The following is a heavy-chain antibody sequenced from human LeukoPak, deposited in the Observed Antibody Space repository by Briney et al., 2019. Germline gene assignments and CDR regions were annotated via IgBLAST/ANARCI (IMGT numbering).Heavy chain of an antibody. D-gene: IGHD5-12*01. CDR3: AINGGGDSGYGNFDY. Sequence: QTGGSLRLSCAASGFTFSSYGMHWVRQAPGKGLEWVAVISYDGSNKYYADSVKGRFTISRDNSKNTLYLQMNSLRAEDTAFYYCAINGGGDSGYGNFDYWGQGTLVTVSS. J-gene: IGHJ4*02. CDR2: ISYDGSNK. CDR1: GFTFSSYG. V-gene: IGHV3-30*03.